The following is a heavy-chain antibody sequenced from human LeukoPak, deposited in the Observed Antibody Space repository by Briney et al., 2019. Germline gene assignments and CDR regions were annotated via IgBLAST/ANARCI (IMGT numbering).Heavy chain of an antibody. CDR2: IKVDGSET. J-gene: IGHJ4*02. CDR3: SNSLNY. V-gene: IGHV3-7*01. CDR1: GFTFSRSW. D-gene: IGHD2-15*01. Sequence: GGSLRLSCVDSGFTFSRSWMDWVRQAPRQGLEWVANIKVDGSETYYVDAAKGRFTISRDNAKSSLYLQMDSLRVEDTAIYYCSNSLNYWGQGTLVTVSS.